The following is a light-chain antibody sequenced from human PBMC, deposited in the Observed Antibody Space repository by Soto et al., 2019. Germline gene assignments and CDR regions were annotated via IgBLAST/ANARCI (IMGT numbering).Light chain of an antibody. CDR1: QNINTY. V-gene: IGKV3-15*01. CDR3: QQYNDWPLT. Sequence: EIVMTQSPATLSVSPGETATLSCRAGQNINTYLAWYQQKPGQAPWLLVYGASTRATGIPARFSGSGSATEFTFTISSLQSEDLAVYYCQQYNDWPLTFGGGTKVEIK. J-gene: IGKJ4*01. CDR2: GAS.